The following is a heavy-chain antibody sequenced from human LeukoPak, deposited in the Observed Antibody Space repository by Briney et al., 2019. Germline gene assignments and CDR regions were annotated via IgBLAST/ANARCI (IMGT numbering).Heavy chain of an antibody. J-gene: IGHJ4*02. CDR1: GGSITNTNY. CDR3: AREGGPYRPLDY. CDR2: VNLQGST. V-gene: IGHV4-4*02. Sequence: LETLSLTCGVSGGSITNTNYWTWVRQPPGKGLEWIGEVNLQGSTNYNPSLMGRVAIAVDTSENHISLQLTSVTAADTAVYYCAREGGPYRPLDYSGQGTLVTVSS.